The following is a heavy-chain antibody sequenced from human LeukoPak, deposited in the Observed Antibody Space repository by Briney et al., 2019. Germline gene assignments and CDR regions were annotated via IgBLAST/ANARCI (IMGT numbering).Heavy chain of an antibody. CDR1: GFTFRSYN. V-gene: IGHV3-48*04. J-gene: IGHJ4*02. CDR3: ARDVSGGSAALDY. D-gene: IGHD2-15*01. CDR2: ISTSSNTI. Sequence: GGSLRLSCAASGFTFRSYNMNWVRQAPGKGLEWVSYISTSSNTIYYADSVKGRFTISRDDAKNSLYLQMNSLRAEDTAVYYCARDVSGGSAALDYWGQGTLVTVSS.